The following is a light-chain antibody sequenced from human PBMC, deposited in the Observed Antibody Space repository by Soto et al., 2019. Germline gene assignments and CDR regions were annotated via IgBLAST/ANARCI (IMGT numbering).Light chain of an antibody. CDR1: QSVNSN. Sequence: EIVMTQSPATLSVSPGERATLSCRASQSVNSNYLAWYQQKPGQAPRLLIYGISKRATDIPDRFSGSGSGTEFTLTISSLQPNDFATFYCQQYNSYPWTFGQGTKVEIK. CDR2: GIS. J-gene: IGKJ1*01. V-gene: IGKV3D-15*01. CDR3: QQYNSYPWT.